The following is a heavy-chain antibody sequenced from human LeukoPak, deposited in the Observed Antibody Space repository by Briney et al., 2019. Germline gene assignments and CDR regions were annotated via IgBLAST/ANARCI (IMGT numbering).Heavy chain of an antibody. Sequence: ASVKVSCKASGYTFTNYYMHWVRQAPGQGLEWMGIINPSGGSTRYAQKFQGRVTMTRATSTNTVYMELSSLRSEDTAMYYCARVASYDSSAYYGYWGQGTLVTVSS. D-gene: IGHD3-22*01. J-gene: IGHJ4*02. CDR3: ARVASYDSSAYYGY. CDR2: INPSGGST. CDR1: GYTFTNYY. V-gene: IGHV1-46*01.